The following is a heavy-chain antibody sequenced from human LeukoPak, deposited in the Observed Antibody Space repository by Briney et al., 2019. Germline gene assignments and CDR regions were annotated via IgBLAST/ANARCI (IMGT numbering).Heavy chain of an antibody. D-gene: IGHD2-15*01. Sequence: PSETLSLTCTVSGGSISSSSYYWGWIRQPPGKGLEWIGSIYYSGSTYYNPSLKSRVTMSVDTSKNQFSLKLSSVTAADTAVYYCARGEYCSGGSCYRDAFDIWGQGTMVTVSS. J-gene: IGHJ3*02. CDR2: IYYSGST. CDR1: GGSISSSSYY. V-gene: IGHV4-39*01. CDR3: ARGEYCSGGSCYRDAFDI.